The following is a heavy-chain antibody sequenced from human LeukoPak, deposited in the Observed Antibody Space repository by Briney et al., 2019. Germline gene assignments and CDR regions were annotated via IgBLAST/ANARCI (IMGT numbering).Heavy chain of an antibody. CDR1: GFTFNSYA. V-gene: IGHV3-23*01. CDR2: IGGTGGST. Sequence: PGGSLRLSRAASGFTFNSYAMSWVRQAPGEGLEWVSLIGGTGGSTYYADSVKGRFTISRDNSKNTLYLQMSSLRAEDTAVYYCAKTSAGIRGGYFDYWGQGTLVTVSS. J-gene: IGHJ4*02. D-gene: IGHD3-10*01. CDR3: AKTSAGIRGGYFDY.